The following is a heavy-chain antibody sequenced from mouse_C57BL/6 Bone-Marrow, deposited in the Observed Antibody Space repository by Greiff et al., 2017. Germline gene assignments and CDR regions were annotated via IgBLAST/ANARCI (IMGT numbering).Heavy chain of an antibody. CDR1: GFNIKDYY. CDR2: IDPEDGET. Sequence: VQLQPSGAELVKPGASVKLSCTASGFNIKDYYMHWVKQRTEQGLEWIGRIDPEDGETKYAPKFQGKATITADTSSNTAYLQLSSLTSEDTAVYYCASYGADGNYGWYFDVWGTGTTVTVSS. CDR3: ASYGADGNYGWYFDV. D-gene: IGHD2-1*01. V-gene: IGHV14-2*01. J-gene: IGHJ1*03.